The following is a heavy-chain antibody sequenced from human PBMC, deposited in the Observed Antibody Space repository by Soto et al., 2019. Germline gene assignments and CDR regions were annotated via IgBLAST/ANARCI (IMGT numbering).Heavy chain of an antibody. CDR2: INHSGST. V-gene: IGHV4-34*01. Sequence: PSETLSLTCAVYGGSFSGYYWSWIRQPPGKGLEWIGEINHSGSTNYNPSLKSRVTISVDTSKNQFSLKLSSVTAADTAVYYCARDLKDDYVWGSYRYNYFDYWGQGTLVTAPQ. J-gene: IGHJ4*02. CDR1: GGSFSGYY. D-gene: IGHD3-16*02. CDR3: ARDLKDDYVWGSYRYNYFDY.